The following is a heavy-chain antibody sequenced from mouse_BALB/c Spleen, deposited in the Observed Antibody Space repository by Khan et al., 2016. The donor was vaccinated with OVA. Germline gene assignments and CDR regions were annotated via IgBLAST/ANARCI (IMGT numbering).Heavy chain of an antibody. CDR1: GFSLTTYG. CDR3: ARNSYMYDFTY. CDR2: IWSGGGT. J-gene: IGHJ3*01. D-gene: IGHD2-14*01. Sequence: QMQLEESGPGLVQPSQSLSITCTVSGFSLTTYGVHWVRQSPGKGLEWLGVIWSGGGTDYNSAFISRLSINKDNSRSQVFFKMNSLQADDTAMYYCARNSYMYDFTYWGQGTLVTVSA. V-gene: IGHV2-4-1*01.